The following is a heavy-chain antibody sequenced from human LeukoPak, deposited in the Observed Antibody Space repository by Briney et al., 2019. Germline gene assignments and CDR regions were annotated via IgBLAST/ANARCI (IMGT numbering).Heavy chain of an antibody. CDR2: VDPEDGET. CDR3: ATGSILVVVGY. D-gene: IGHD2-15*01. CDR1: GYTFTDYY. Sequence: GASVKVYCKASGYTFTDYYMHWVQQAPGKGLEWMGRVDPEDGETIYAEKFQGRVTITADTSTDTAYMELSSLRSEDTAVYYCATGSILVVVGYWGQGTLVTVSS. V-gene: IGHV1-69-2*01. J-gene: IGHJ4*02.